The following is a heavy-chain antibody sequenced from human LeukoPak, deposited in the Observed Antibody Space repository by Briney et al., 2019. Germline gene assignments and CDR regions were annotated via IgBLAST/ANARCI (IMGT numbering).Heavy chain of an antibody. CDR2: INPNSGGT. V-gene: IGHV1-2*02. Sequence: ASVTVSCKASGYTFTGYYVHWVRQAPGQGLEWMGWINPNSGGTNYTQKFQGRVTMTRDTSISTAYMELSRLRSDDTAVYYCARDSGMDYYDSSGYYYVLLRNWGQGTLITVSS. D-gene: IGHD3-22*01. J-gene: IGHJ4*02. CDR3: ARDSGMDYYDSSGYYYVLLRN. CDR1: GYTFTGYY.